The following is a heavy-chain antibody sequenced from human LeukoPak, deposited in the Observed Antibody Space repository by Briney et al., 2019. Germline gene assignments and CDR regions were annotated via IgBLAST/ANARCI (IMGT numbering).Heavy chain of an antibody. CDR1: GFTFSSYG. V-gene: IGHV3-33*01. J-gene: IGHJ4*02. Sequence: GRSLRLSCAASGFTFSSYGMHWVRQAPGKGLEWVAVTWYDGSNKYYADSVKGRFTISRDNSKNTLYLQMNSLRAEDTAVYYCARDLTGATVTTYFDYWGQGTLVTVSS. D-gene: IGHD4-17*01. CDR2: TWYDGSNK. CDR3: ARDLTGATVTTYFDY.